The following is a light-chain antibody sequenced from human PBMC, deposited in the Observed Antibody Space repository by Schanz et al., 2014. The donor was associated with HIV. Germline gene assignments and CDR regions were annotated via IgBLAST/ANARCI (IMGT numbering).Light chain of an antibody. V-gene: IGKV3-20*01. CDR2: GAS. CDR3: QQTNTFLSLS. Sequence: EIVLTQSPGTLSLSPGERATLSCRASQSVSSSYLAWYQQKPGQAPRLLIYGASSRATGIPDRFSGSGSGTDFTLTISRLEPEDVATYFCQQTNTFLSLSFGRGTKVEIK. CDR1: QSVSSSY. J-gene: IGKJ4*01.